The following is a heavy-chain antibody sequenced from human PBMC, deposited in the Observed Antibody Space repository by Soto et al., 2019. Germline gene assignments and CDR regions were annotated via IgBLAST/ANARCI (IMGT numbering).Heavy chain of an antibody. Sequence: ASVKVSCKASGYTFTSYGISWVRQAPGQGLEWMGWISAYNGNTNYAQKLQGRVTMTTDESTSTAYMELSSLRSEDTAVYYCARSTEVSIDSSGRLDYWGQGTLVTVSS. CDR1: GYTFTSYG. CDR2: ISAYNGNT. CDR3: ARSTEVSIDSSGRLDY. D-gene: IGHD3-22*01. V-gene: IGHV1-18*01. J-gene: IGHJ4*02.